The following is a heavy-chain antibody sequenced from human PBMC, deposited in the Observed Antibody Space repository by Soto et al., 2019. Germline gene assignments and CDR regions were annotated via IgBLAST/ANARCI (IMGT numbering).Heavy chain of an antibody. V-gene: IGHV3-7*03. CDR3: ARDGLLFSGPYRPSRFDY. D-gene: IGHD3-16*02. CDR2: IKHDTSEA. J-gene: IGHJ4*02. CDR1: GFKFSDYR. Sequence: DVQLVESGGGWVQPGRSLRLSCAASGFKFSDYRMSWVRQAPGKGLEWVGNIKHDTSEAHYADSVKGRFTITRDNIKNFLFLQMRDLRADDTASYYCARDGLLFSGPYRPSRFDYWGLGALVTVSS.